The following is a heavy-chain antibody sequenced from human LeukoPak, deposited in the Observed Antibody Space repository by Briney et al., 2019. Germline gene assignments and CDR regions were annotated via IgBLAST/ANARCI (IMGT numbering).Heavy chain of an antibody. CDR3: ARVGRVGSYYYGMDV. Sequence: GESLKISCMGSGFSFTSYWVGWVRQMPGKGLERMGIIYPGDSDTRYSPSFQGQVTISADKSISTAYLQWSSLKASDTAMYYCARVGRVGSYYYGMDVWGQGTTVTVSS. J-gene: IGHJ6*02. CDR2: IYPGDSDT. V-gene: IGHV5-51*01. CDR1: GFSFTSYW. D-gene: IGHD3-10*01.